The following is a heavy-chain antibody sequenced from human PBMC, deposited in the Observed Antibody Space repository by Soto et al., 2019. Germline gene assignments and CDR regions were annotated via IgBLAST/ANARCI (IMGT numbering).Heavy chain of an antibody. CDR3: VLCVRCLINY. J-gene: IGHJ4*01. CDR1: GITFSDHD. Sequence: EVQLVESGGGLVQPGGSLRLSCATSGITFSDHDMDWVRQAPGKGLEWLGRSRSRADNYATDYAASVKGRFTFSRDDSKSSLSLQMRSLKTGDTAMYYCVLCVRCLINYWGHGTLVTGSS. V-gene: IGHV3-72*01. D-gene: IGHD3-10*02. CDR2: SRSRADNYAT.